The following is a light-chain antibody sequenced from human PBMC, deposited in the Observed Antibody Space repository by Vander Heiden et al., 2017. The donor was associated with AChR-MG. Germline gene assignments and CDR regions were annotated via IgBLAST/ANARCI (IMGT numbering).Light chain of an antibody. CDR1: QPISTS. CDR3: QQTHTSPWT. Sequence: ENQMTQSPSSLSVSVGDRVTITCRASQPISTSLNWYRQKPGKAPNLLIYAASSLQGGVPSRISGSASGTQFSVTINGLEPEDSATYFCQQTHTSPWTFGQGTKVEIK. CDR2: AAS. V-gene: IGKV1-39*01. J-gene: IGKJ1*01.